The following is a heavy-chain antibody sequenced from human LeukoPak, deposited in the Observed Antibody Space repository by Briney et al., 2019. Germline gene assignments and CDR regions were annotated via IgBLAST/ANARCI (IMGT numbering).Heavy chain of an antibody. D-gene: IGHD2-15*01. J-gene: IGHJ3*02. CDR1: GFTFRSYW. Sequence: GGSLRLSCAASGFTFRSYWMNWVRQAPGKGLEWVADIKPDGNKESYVDSVKGRFSISRDNAKNSLYLQMNSLRVDDTAVYYCAREGILLGAFDIWGQGTMVTVSS. CDR2: IKPDGNKE. V-gene: IGHV3-7*01. CDR3: AREGILLGAFDI.